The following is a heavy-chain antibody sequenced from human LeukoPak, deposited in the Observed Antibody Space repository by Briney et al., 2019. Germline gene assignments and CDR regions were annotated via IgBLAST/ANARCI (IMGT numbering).Heavy chain of an antibody. CDR1: GYSFTSYW. CDR2: IYPGDSDT. J-gene: IGHJ5*02. V-gene: IGHV5-51*01. CDR3: ARGGRGSGSYFNWFDP. Sequence: GESLKISRKGSGYSFTSYWIGRVRQMPGKGLEWMGIIYPGDSDTRYSPSFQGQVTISADKSISTAYLQWSSLKASDTAMYYCARGGRGSGSYFNWFDPWGQGTLVTVSS. D-gene: IGHD1-26*01.